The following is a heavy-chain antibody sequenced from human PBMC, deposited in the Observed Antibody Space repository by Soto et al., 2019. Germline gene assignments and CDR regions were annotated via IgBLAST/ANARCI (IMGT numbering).Heavy chain of an antibody. CDR1: GGSISSGCYF. Sequence: QVQLQESRPGLVKPSQTLSLTCTVSGGSISSGCYFWNWIRQHPGKGLEWIGYIYYSGVTYYNPSLKSGVNISVVTSKNQFSLRLSSVSAADTAVYYCAREPSIWGQGTLVTVSS. J-gene: IGHJ1*01. CDR3: AREPSI. V-gene: IGHV4-31*03. CDR2: IYYSGVT.